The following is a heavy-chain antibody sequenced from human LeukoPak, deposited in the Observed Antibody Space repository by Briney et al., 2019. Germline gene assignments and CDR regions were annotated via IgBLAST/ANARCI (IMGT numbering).Heavy chain of an antibody. V-gene: IGHV1-2*02. CDR3: AGYSGSYPNYMDV. CDR1: GYTFTGYY. J-gene: IGHJ6*03. CDR2: INPNSGDT. D-gene: IGHD1-26*01. Sequence: ASVKVSCKASGYTFTGYYTHWVRQAPGQGLEWRGWINPNSGDTNYAQKFQGRVTMTRDTSISTVYMELSRLRSDDTAVYYCAGYSGSYPNYMDVWGKGTTVTISS.